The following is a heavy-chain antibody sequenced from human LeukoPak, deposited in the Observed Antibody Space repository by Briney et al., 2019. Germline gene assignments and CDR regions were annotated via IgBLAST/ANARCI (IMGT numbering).Heavy chain of an antibody. CDR2: IIPILGIA. V-gene: IGHV1-69*04. CDR1: GGTFSSDA. Sequence: SVKVSCKASGGTFSSDAISWVRQAPGQGLEWMGRIIPILGIANYAQKFQGRVTITADKSTSTAYMELSSLRSEDTAVYYCARESPDYDILTGYYSDYWGQGTLVTVSS. J-gene: IGHJ4*02. D-gene: IGHD3-9*01. CDR3: ARESPDYDILTGYYSDY.